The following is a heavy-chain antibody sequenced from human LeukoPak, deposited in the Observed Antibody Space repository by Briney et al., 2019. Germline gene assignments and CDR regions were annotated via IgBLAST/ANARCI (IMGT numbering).Heavy chain of an antibody. CDR1: GYTLTELS. CDR3: ATGGSGYYYGAFDI. D-gene: IGHD3-22*01. CDR2: FDPEDGET. J-gene: IGHJ3*02. V-gene: IGHV1-24*01. Sequence: GSVKVSCKVSGYTLTELSMHWVRQAPGKGLEWMGGFDPEDGETIYAQKFQGRVTMTEDTSTDTAYMELSSLRSEDTAVYYCATGGSGYYYGAFDIWGQGTMVTVSS.